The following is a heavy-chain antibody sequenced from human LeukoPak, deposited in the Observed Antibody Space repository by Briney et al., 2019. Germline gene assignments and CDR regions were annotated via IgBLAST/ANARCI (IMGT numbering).Heavy chain of an antibody. J-gene: IGHJ4*02. CDR2: IYYSGST. D-gene: IGHD6-19*01. Sequence: SETLSLTCTVSGGSISSHYWSWIRQPPGKGLEWIGYIYYSGSTNYNPSLKSRVTISVDTSKNQFSLKLSSVTAADTAVYYCARESSGPFDYWGQGTLVTVSS. CDR3: ARESSGPFDY. CDR1: GGSISSHY. V-gene: IGHV4-59*11.